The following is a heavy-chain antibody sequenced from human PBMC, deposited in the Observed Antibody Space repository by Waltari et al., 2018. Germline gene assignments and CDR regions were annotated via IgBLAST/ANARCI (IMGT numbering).Heavy chain of an antibody. J-gene: IGHJ3*02. Sequence: QVQLQESGPGLVKPSQTLSLTCTVSGGSISSGGYYWSWIRQHPGKGLEWIGYIYYSRSTYYNPSLKSRVTISVDTSKNQFSLKLSSVTAADTAVYYCARSRSWEQQLVEAAFDIWGQGTMVTVSS. CDR2: IYYSRST. CDR3: ARSRSWEQQLVEAAFDI. CDR1: GGSISSGGYY. D-gene: IGHD6-13*01. V-gene: IGHV4-31*03.